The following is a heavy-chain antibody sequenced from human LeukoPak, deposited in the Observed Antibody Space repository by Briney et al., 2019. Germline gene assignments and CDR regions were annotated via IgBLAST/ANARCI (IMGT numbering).Heavy chain of an antibody. CDR2: MNPNSGNT. CDR1: GYTFTSYD. Sequence: ASVKVSCKASGYTFTSYDINWVRQATGQGLEWMGWMNPNSGNTGYAQKFQGRVTMTRNTSISTAHMELSSLRSDDTAVYYCAITKGLEWLRLNYYYGMDVWGQGTTVTVSS. J-gene: IGHJ6*02. V-gene: IGHV1-8*01. CDR3: AITKGLEWLRLNYYYGMDV. D-gene: IGHD5-12*01.